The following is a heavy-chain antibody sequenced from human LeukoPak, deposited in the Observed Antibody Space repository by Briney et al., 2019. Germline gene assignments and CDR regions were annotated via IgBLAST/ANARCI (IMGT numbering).Heavy chain of an antibody. J-gene: IGHJ4*02. CDR2: INTDGRST. CDR1: GFTFSSYW. D-gene: IGHD2-21*01. CDR3: VRDVWGDRDSYFDY. Sequence: GGSLRLSCAASGFTFSSYWMHWVRQAPGKGLVWVSRINTDGRSTSYADSAKGRFTISRDNAKNTLYLQMNSLRAEDTAVYYCVRDVWGDRDSYFDYWGQGTLVTDSS. V-gene: IGHV3-74*01.